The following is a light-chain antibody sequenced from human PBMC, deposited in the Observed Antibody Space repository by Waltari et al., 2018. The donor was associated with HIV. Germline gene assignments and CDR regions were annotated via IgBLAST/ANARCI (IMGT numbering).Light chain of an antibody. CDR2: GNR. CDR3: QSHDTSLSGPCV. Sequence: QSVLTQPPSVSGAPGQTVTIPCTGTSSNIGAGYDVHWYQQLPGTVPKLLIYGNRNRPSGVPGRFSGSKSGTSASLAITGLQAEDEADYYCQSHDTSLSGPCVFGTGTKVTVL. V-gene: IGLV1-40*01. J-gene: IGLJ1*01. CDR1: SSNIGAGYD.